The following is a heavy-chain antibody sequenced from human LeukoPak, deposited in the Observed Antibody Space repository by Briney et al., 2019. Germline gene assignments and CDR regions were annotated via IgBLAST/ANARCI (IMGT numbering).Heavy chain of an antibody. CDR3: ARKAIFGVVREYYFDY. CDR2: INPSGGTT. V-gene: IGHV1-46*01. Sequence: GASVTVSCKTSGYTFTRYHIHWVRQAPGQGLEWMGVINPSGGTTTYAQNFQGRVTMTRDTSTITVYMELSSLRSDDTAVYYCARKAIFGVVREYYFDYWGQGTLVTVS. CDR1: GYTFTRYH. J-gene: IGHJ4*02. D-gene: IGHD3-3*01.